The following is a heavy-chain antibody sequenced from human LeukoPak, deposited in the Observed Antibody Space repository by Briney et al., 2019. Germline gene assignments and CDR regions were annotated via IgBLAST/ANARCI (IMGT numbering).Heavy chain of an antibody. D-gene: IGHD3-3*01. CDR2: ISAYNGNT. CDR1: GCTFTSYG. J-gene: IGHJ4*02. CDR3: AREREHTIFGVVMSYFDY. V-gene: IGHV1-18*01. Sequence: ASVKVSCKASGCTFTSYGISWVRQAPGQGLEWMGWISAYNGNTNYAQKLQGRVTMTTDTSTSTAYMELRSLTSDDTAVYYCAREREHTIFGVVMSYFDYWGQGTLVTVSS.